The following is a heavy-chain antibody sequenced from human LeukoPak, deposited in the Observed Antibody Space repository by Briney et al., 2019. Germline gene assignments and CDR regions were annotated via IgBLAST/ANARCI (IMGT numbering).Heavy chain of an antibody. V-gene: IGHV4-59*01. CDR2: IYYSGST. J-gene: IGHJ3*02. Sequence: PSETLSLTCTVSGGSMSSYYWSWIRQPPGKGLEWIGYIYYSGSTNYNPSLKSRVTISVDTSKNQFSLKLSSVTAADTAVYYCARATALGVDAFDIWGQGTMVTVSS. CDR1: GGSMSSYY. D-gene: IGHD3-10*01. CDR3: ARATALGVDAFDI.